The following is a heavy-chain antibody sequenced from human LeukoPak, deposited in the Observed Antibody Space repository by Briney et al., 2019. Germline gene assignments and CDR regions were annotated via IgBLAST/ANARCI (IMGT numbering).Heavy chain of an antibody. V-gene: IGHV3-30*04. J-gene: IGHJ4*02. CDR2: ISYDENHK. CDR3: ARDFLWGSGSR. D-gene: IGHD3-10*01. Sequence: GRSLRLSCAASGFTFSTYAMHWVRQAPGKGLEWVSIISYDENHKYYTDSVKGRFTISRDNSKNTVYLQMNSLRAEDTAVYYCARDFLWGSGSRWGQGTLVTVSS. CDR1: GFTFSTYA.